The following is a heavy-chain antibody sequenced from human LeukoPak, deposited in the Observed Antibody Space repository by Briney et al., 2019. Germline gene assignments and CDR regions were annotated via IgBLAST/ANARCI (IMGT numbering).Heavy chain of an antibody. CDR2: MYNSGST. Sequence: SETLSLTCTVSGGSISGSYWSWIRQPPGKGLQWFAYMYNSGSTNYNPSLKSRVTISIDTSKNQFSLKLSSLTAADTAIYYCARGIESYGDYGYWGQGILVTVSS. CDR1: GGSISGSY. D-gene: IGHD4-17*01. CDR3: ARGIESYGDYGY. V-gene: IGHV4-59*01. J-gene: IGHJ4*02.